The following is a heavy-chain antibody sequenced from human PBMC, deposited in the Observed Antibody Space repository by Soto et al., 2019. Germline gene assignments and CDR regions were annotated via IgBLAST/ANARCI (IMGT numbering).Heavy chain of an antibody. D-gene: IGHD6-13*01. CDR2: IYYSGST. V-gene: IGHV4-39*01. Sequence: ASETLSFTCAVSGGSISSGGYSWGWIRQPPGKGLEWIGSIYYSGSTYYNPSLKSRVTISVDTSKNQFSLKLSSVTAADTAVYYAISGSSWLGDYYYGMDVWGQGTTVTVSS. J-gene: IGHJ6*02. CDR3: ISGSSWLGDYYYGMDV. CDR1: GGSISSGGYS.